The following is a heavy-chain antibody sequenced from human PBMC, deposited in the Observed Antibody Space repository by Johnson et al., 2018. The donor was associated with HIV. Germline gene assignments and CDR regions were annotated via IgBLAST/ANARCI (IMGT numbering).Heavy chain of an antibody. J-gene: IGHJ3*01. V-gene: IGHV3-30*18. CDR3: AKVRGGWLGHDAFDL. CDR1: GFTFSSYD. CDR2: ISYDGSNK. Sequence: QMLLVESGGGVVQPGRSLRLSCVGSGFTFSSYDMHWVRQAPGKGLEWVAVISYDGSNKYYADSVKGRFTISRDNAKNSLYLQMNSLRGEDTAVYYCAKVRGGWLGHDAFDLWGQGTMVTVSS. D-gene: IGHD6-19*01.